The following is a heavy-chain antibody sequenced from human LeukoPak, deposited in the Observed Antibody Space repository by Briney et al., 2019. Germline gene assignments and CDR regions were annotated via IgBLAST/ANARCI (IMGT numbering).Heavy chain of an antibody. CDR1: GFTFSSYA. V-gene: IGHV3-23*01. D-gene: IGHD3-22*01. J-gene: IGHJ4*02. CDR3: AKGYDSSGYYEGPDY. Sequence: GGSLRLSCAASGFTFSSYAMSWVRQAPGKGLEWVSVISGSGGSTYYADSVKGRFTVSRDNSKKTLYLQMNSLRAEDTAAYYCAKGYDSSGYYEGPDYWGQGTLVTVSS. CDR2: ISGSGGST.